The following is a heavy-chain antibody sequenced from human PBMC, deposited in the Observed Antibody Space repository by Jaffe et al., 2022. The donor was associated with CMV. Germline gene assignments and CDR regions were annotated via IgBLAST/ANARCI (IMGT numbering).Heavy chain of an antibody. D-gene: IGHD3-22*01. V-gene: IGHV3-23*01. J-gene: IGHJ4*02. CDR1: GFTFSSYA. Sequence: EVQLLESGGGLVQPGGSLRLSCAASGFTFSSYAMSWVRQAPGKGLEWVSAISGSGGSTYYADSVKGRFTISRDNSKNTLYLQMNSLRAEDTAVYYCAKDLLNYYDSSGYPGYWGQGTLVTVSS. CDR3: AKDLLNYYDSSGYPGY. CDR2: ISGSGGST.